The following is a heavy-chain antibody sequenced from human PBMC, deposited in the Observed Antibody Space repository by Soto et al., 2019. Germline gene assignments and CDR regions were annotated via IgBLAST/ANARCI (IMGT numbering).Heavy chain of an antibody. D-gene: IGHD3-10*01. CDR3: VTSTKDLTDHYYLHGMDV. J-gene: IGHJ6*02. Sequence: EVQLVESGGGLAKPGGSLRLSCAASGFTFSNAWMNWVRQGPGKGLEWVGRIKSKSDGGTTDYAAPVKGRFTISRDDSRNTLYLQMSSLKTDDTALYYCVTSTKDLTDHYYLHGMDVWGQGTTVKVSS. CDR2: IKSKSDGGTT. CDR1: GFTFSNAW. V-gene: IGHV3-15*07.